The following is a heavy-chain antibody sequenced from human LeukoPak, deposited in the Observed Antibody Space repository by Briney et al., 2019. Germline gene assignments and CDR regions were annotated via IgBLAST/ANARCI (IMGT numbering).Heavy chain of an antibody. D-gene: IGHD5-24*01. CDR2: ILGSGSEM. Sequence: PGGSLRLSCGVSGFSFKSYSMNWVRQAPGKGLEWVASILGSGSEMFYADSVKGRFTISRDNSKNTLYLQMNSLRAEDTAVYYCAKERDGYTYYFDHWGQGTLVTVSS. CDR3: AKERDGYTYYFDH. CDR1: GFSFKSYS. J-gene: IGHJ4*02. V-gene: IGHV3-23*05.